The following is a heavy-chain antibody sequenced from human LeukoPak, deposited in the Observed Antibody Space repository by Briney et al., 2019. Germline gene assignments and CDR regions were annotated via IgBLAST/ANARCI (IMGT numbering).Heavy chain of an antibody. Sequence: SETLSLTCTVSGGSISGYYWHWIRQPPGMGLEWIGYINYSGSTDYKPSLKSRVTISVDTSNNQFSLNPRSVTAADTAVYYCAREYSSFEYWGQGILVTVSS. J-gene: IGHJ4*02. CDR3: AREYSSFEY. V-gene: IGHV4-59*01. CDR2: INYSGST. D-gene: IGHD3-22*01. CDR1: GGSISGYY.